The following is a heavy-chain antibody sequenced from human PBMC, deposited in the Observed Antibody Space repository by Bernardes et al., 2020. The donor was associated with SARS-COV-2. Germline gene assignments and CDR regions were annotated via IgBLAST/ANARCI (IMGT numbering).Heavy chain of an antibody. CDR3: ARSRYTVRGGAFDS. D-gene: IGHD3-10*01. Sequence: GSLRPSCTASGFKFSSYAVSWVRPAPGKGLEWVSAVSGPGAGIFYADAVRGRFTISRDNSKNTVSLEMDSLRAEDTAIYYCARSRYTVRGGAFDSWGRGTLVTVSS. CDR2: VSGPGAGI. CDR1: GFKFSSYA. J-gene: IGHJ4*02. V-gene: IGHV3-23*01.